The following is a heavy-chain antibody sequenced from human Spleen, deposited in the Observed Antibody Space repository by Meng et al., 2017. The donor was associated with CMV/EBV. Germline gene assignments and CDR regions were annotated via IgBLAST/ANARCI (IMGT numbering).Heavy chain of an antibody. CDR1: GGSISSSSYH. D-gene: IGHD2-2*01. CDR3: ARDSSTSGYGAFDI. V-gene: IGHV4-39*07. Sequence: SETLSLTCAVSGGSISSSSYHWAWLRQSPGGGLEWIGSVSYTGKTYYNPSVQSRVTISVGTSKKEFSLKRRSVTAADTAVYYCARDSSTSGYGAFDIWGDGTKVTVSS. CDR2: VSYTGKT. J-gene: IGHJ3*02.